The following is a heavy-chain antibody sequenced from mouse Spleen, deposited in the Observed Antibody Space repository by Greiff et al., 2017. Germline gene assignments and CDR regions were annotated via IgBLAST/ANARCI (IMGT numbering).Heavy chain of an antibody. CDR2: ISSGSSTI. V-gene: IGHV5-17*01. CDR1: GFTFSDYG. D-gene: IGHD1-2*01. CDR3: ARGGHYGYDAMDY. Sequence: EVQLVESGGGLVKPGGSLKLSCAASGFTFSDYGMHWVRQAPEKGLEWVAYISSGSSTIYYADTVKGRFTISRDNAKNTLFLQMTSLRSEDTAMYYCARGGHYGYDAMDYWGQGTSVTVSS. J-gene: IGHJ4*01.